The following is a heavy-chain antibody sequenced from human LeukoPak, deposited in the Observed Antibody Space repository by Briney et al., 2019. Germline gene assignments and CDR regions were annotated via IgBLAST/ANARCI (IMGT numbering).Heavy chain of an antibody. CDR1: GGSISTYY. V-gene: IGHV4-59*12. D-gene: IGHD6-19*01. Sequence: KPSETLSLTCTVSGGSISTYYWSWIRQSPGKGLEWIGYIYYSGNTNFNPSLKSRVTISVDTPKNQFSLKLTSVTAADTAVYYCARVGSGCFDYWGQGTLVTVSS. CDR3: ARVGSGCFDY. J-gene: IGHJ4*02. CDR2: IYYSGNT.